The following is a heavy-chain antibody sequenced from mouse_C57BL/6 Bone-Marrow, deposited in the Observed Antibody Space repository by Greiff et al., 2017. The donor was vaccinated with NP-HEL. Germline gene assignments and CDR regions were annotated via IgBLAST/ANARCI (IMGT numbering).Heavy chain of an antibody. V-gene: IGHV2-2*01. J-gene: IGHJ4*01. CDR2: IWSGGST. CDR1: GFSLTSYG. Sequence: VQLQQSGPGLVQPSQSLSITCTVSGFSLTSYGIHWVRQSPGKGLEWLGVIWSGGSTGYNAAFISSLSISKDNSKSQVFFQMSRLQADSTSIYYCARTDRRSYVAMDCWGQGPAVSVAS. D-gene: IGHD1-1*01. CDR3: ARTDRRSYVAMDC.